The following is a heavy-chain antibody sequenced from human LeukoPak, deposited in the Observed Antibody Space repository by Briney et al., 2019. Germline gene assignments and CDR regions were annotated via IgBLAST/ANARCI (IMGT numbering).Heavy chain of an antibody. CDR1: GFTFSDYY. Sequence: PGGSLRLSCPASGFTFSDYYMSWIRQAPGKGLEWVSYISSSGSTIYYADSVRGRFTISRDNAKNSLYLQMNSLRAEDTAVYYCARVYYGSGSYGYNWFDPWGQGTLVTVSS. CDR2: ISSSGSTI. V-gene: IGHV3-11*01. J-gene: IGHJ5*02. CDR3: ARVYYGSGSYGYNWFDP. D-gene: IGHD3-10*01.